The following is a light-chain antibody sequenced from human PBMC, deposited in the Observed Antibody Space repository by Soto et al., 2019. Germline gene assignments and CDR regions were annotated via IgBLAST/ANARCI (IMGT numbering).Light chain of an antibody. Sequence: QSALTQPPSVSGAPGQRVTISCTGSSSNIGAGYDVHWYQHLPGTAPKLLIYGNINRPSGVPDRFSGSKSGTSASLAITGLQAEDEADYYCQSYDSSLSAVVFGGGTKVT. V-gene: IGLV1-40*01. CDR1: SSNIGAGYD. CDR2: GNI. CDR3: QSYDSSLSAVV. J-gene: IGLJ2*01.